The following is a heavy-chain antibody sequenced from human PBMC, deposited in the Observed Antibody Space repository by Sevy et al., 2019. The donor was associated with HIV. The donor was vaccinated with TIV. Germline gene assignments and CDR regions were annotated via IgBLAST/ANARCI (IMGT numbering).Heavy chain of an antibody. CDR1: GFTFIDYA. CDR3: ARGRVTSHYFDY. Sequence: GGSLRLSCADSGFTFIDYAMHWVRQAPGKGLEWVAVISDDGSKTYYVDSVHGRFTISRDNSKITLYLQMNSLRADDTAVYYCARGRVTSHYFDYWGQGTLVTVSS. J-gene: IGHJ4*02. D-gene: IGHD2-21*02. CDR2: ISDDGSKT. V-gene: IGHV3-30*04.